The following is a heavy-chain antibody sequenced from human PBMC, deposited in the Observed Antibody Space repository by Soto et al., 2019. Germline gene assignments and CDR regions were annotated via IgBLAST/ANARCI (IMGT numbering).Heavy chain of an antibody. Sequence: EVQLVESGGGLVQPGGSLRLSCEASGFTFRNYDMHWVRQGTGKGLEWVSGISAAGDPDYADSVEGRFTISRENAQNSFSLQMNSLRVGDTAVYYCARTDRGFYGVDVWGQGTTVIVSS. V-gene: IGHV3-13*05. CDR2: ISAAGDP. CDR1: GFTFRNYD. J-gene: IGHJ6*02. CDR3: ARTDRGFYGVDV.